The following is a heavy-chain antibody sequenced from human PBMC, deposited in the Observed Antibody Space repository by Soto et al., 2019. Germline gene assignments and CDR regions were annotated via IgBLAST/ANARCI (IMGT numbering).Heavy chain of an antibody. CDR1: GYSFTSYW. D-gene: IGHD6-13*01. V-gene: IGHV5-51*01. Sequence: GESLKISCKGSGYSFTSYWIGWVRQMPGKGLEWMGIIYPGDSDTRYSPSFQGQVTISADKSISTAYLQWSSLKASDTAMYYCARPRSSSRNYYGMDVWGQGTTATVSS. J-gene: IGHJ6*02. CDR2: IYPGDSDT. CDR3: ARPRSSSRNYYGMDV.